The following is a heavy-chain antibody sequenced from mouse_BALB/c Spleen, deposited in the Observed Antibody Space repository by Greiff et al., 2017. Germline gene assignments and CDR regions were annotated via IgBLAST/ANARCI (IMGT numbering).Heavy chain of an antibody. J-gene: IGHJ3*01. V-gene: IGHV3-2*02. Sequence: VQLKESGPGLVKPSQSLSLTCTVTGYSITSDYAWNWIRQFPGNKLEWMGYISYSGSTSYNPSLKSRISITRDTSKNQFFLQLNSVTTEDTATYYCARALGPWFAYWGQGTLVTVSA. CDR2: ISYSGST. D-gene: IGHD4-1*01. CDR3: ARALGPWFAY. CDR1: GYSITSDYA.